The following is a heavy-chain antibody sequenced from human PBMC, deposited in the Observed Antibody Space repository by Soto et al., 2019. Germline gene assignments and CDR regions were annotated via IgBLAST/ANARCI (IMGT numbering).Heavy chain of an antibody. Sequence: GGSLRLSXTASGFTFGDYAMSWVRQAPGKGLEWVGFIRSKAYGGTTEYAASVKGRFTISRDDSKSIAYLQMNSLKTEDTAVYYCTSSIVAAAENWFDPWGQGTLVTVSS. V-gene: IGHV3-49*04. CDR3: TSSIVAAAENWFDP. D-gene: IGHD6-13*01. CDR2: IRSKAYGGTT. J-gene: IGHJ5*02. CDR1: GFTFGDYA.